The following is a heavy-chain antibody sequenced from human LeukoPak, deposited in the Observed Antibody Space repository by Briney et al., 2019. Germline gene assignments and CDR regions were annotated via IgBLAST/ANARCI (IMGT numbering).Heavy chain of an antibody. D-gene: IGHD4-17*01. J-gene: IGHJ5*02. V-gene: IGHV4-61*02. CDR1: GGSISSGSYY. CDR2: IYTSGST. Sequence: SETLSLTCTVSGGSISSGSYYWSWIRQPPGKGLEWIGRIYTSGSTNYNPSLKSRVTISVDTSKNQFSLKLSSVTAADTAVYYCAREMTTVTKFVWFDPWGQGTLVTVSS. CDR3: AREMTTVTKFVWFDP.